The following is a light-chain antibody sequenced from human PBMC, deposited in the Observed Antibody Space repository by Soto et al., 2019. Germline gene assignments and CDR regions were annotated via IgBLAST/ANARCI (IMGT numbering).Light chain of an antibody. Sequence: QSVLTQPPSASGSLGLSVTLSCSGTDNDVGRYDYVSWYQQHPGKAPKLLIYEVTKPPSGVPDRFSASKSGNSASLTVSGLEDEDEADYYCMSYAGGNSVTFGGGTKLTVL. V-gene: IGLV2-8*01. J-gene: IGLJ2*01. CDR2: EVT. CDR3: MSYAGGNSVT. CDR1: DNDVGRYDY.